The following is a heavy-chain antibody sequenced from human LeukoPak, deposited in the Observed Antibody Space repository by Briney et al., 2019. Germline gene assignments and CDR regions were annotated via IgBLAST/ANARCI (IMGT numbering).Heavy chain of an antibody. J-gene: IGHJ5*02. Sequence: KSGGSLRLSWAASGFTFSNAWMSWVRQAPEKGLEWVGRIKSKTDGGTTDYAAPVKGRFAISRDDSKNTLYLQMNSLRAEDTAVYYCAKGYSSSWYVGNWFDPWGQGTLVTVSS. CDR3: AKGYSSSWYVGNWFDP. D-gene: IGHD6-13*01. V-gene: IGHV3-15*01. CDR1: GFTFSNAW. CDR2: IKSKTDGGTT.